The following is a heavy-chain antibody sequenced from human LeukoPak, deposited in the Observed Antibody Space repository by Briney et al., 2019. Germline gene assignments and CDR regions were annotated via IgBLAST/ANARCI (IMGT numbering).Heavy chain of an antibody. J-gene: IGHJ4*02. D-gene: IGHD1-1*01. CDR3: ARVTDWNDLDY. CDR2: IYYSGST. Sequence: SETLSLTCTVSGDSISRNSYYWGWIRQPPGKGLEWIGSIYYSGSTYYNPSLKSRVTISVDTSKNQFSLKLSSITAADTAVYYCARVTDWNDLDYWGQGTLVTVSS. CDR1: GDSISRNSYY. V-gene: IGHV4-39*07.